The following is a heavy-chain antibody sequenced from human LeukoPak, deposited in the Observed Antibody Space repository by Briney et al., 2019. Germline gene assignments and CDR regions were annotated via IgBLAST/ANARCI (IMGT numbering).Heavy chain of an antibody. CDR3: TTEYSGSRYGY. J-gene: IGHJ4*02. Sequence: PGGSLRLSCAASGFTFSDAWMSWVRQAPGKGLEWVGRIRSTTNGGTRDYAAPVKGRFTISRDDSQNTLYLQMNSLQSEDTAVYYCTTEYSGSRYGYWGQGTLVTVSS. V-gene: IGHV3-15*01. D-gene: IGHD6-13*01. CDR2: IRSTTNGGTR. CDR1: GFTFSDAW.